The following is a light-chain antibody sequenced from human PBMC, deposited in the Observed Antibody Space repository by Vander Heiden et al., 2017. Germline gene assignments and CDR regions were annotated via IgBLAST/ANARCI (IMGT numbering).Light chain of an antibody. CDR2: GAS. CDR3: QQDGTSPLT. V-gene: IGKV3-20*01. CDR1: QSVASNY. Sequence: EIVLTQSPGTLSLSPGERSTISGSGSQSVASNYLAWYSQTPGQAPRLLLYGASSRSTRIPDRFSGSGFGPDFTLTISRLEPEDFAVNFCQQDGTSPLTFGGGTKVDIK. J-gene: IGKJ4*01.